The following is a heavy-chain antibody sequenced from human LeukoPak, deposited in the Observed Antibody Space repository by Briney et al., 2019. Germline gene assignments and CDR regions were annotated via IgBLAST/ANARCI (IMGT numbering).Heavy chain of an antibody. J-gene: IGHJ1*01. Sequence: PGRSLRLSCAASGFTFSSYGMHWVRQAPGKGLEWVAVISYDGSNKYYADSVKGRFTISRDNSKNTLYLQMNSLRAEDTAVYYCAKETLRGCSGGSCYSAEYFQHWGQGTLVTVSS. CDR3: AKETLRGCSGGSCYSAEYFQH. CDR1: GFTFSSYG. D-gene: IGHD2-15*01. V-gene: IGHV3-30*18. CDR2: ISYDGSNK.